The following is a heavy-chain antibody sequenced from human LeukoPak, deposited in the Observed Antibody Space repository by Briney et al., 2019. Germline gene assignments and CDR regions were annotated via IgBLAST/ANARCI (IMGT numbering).Heavy chain of an antibody. J-gene: IGHJ4*02. V-gene: IGHV1-2*06. Sequence: ASVKVSCKASGYTFTGYYIHWVRQAPGQGLEWMGRINPNSGGTNYAQKFQGRVTMTRDTSISTAYMELNRLRSDDTAVYYCSIVVIVSLDGTRDHWGQGTLVTVSS. D-gene: IGHD2-21*01. CDR3: SIVVIVSLDGTRDH. CDR1: GYTFTGYY. CDR2: INPNSGGT.